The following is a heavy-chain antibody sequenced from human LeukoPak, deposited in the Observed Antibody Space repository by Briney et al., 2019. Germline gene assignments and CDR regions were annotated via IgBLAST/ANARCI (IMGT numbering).Heavy chain of an antibody. V-gene: IGHV1-8*03. CDR3: ARAILEWTYYYYYMDV. CDR1: GYTFTSYD. J-gene: IGHJ6*03. D-gene: IGHD3-3*01. CDR2: MNPNSGNT. Sequence: ASVKVSCKVSGYTFTSYDINWVRQATGQGLEWMGWMNPNSGNTGYAQKFQGRVTITRNTSISTAYMELSSLRSEDTAVYYCARAILEWTYYYYYMDVWGKGTTVTVSS.